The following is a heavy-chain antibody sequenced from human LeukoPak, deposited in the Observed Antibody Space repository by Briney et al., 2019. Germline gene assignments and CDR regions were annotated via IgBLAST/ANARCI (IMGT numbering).Heavy chain of an antibody. CDR3: ARGRLRYYYDSSGYYYGIRFDY. CDR1: GGSFSGYY. D-gene: IGHD3-22*01. J-gene: IGHJ4*02. V-gene: IGHV4-34*01. Sequence: PSETLSLTCAVYGGSFSGYYWSWIRQPPGKGLEGIGEINHSGSTNYNPSLKSRVTISVDTSKNQFSLKLSSVTAADTAVYYCARGRLRYYYDSSGYYYGIRFDYWGQGTLVTVSS. CDR2: INHSGST.